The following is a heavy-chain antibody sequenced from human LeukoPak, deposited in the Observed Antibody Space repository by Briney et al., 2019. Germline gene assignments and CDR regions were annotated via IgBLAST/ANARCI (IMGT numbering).Heavy chain of an antibody. CDR1: GGSISSSNW. CDR3: ASNVLLWFGEAAWLRGYFDY. Sequence: SGTLSLTCAVSGGSISSSNWWSWVRQPPGKGLEWIGEIYHSGSTNYNPSLKRRVTISVDKSKNQFSLKLSSVTAADTAVYYCASNVLLWFGEAAWLRGYFDYWGQGTLVTVSS. D-gene: IGHD3-10*01. J-gene: IGHJ4*02. V-gene: IGHV4-4*02. CDR2: IYHSGST.